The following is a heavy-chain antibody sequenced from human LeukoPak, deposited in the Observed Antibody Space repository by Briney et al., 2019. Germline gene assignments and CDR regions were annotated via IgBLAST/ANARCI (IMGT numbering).Heavy chain of an antibody. Sequence: SETLSLTCTVSGGSISSSSYYWGWIRQPPGKELEWIGSIYYSGSTYYSPSLRGRVTISVDTSKNQFSLKLTSVTAADTAVYYCARDRGRASSSSSDYWGQGTLVTVSS. V-gene: IGHV4-39*07. CDR2: IYYSGST. CDR3: ARDRGRASSSSSDY. CDR1: GGSISSSSYY. D-gene: IGHD6-6*01. J-gene: IGHJ4*02.